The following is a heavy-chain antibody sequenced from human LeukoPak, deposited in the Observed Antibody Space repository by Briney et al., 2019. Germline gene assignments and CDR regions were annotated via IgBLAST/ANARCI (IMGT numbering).Heavy chain of an antibody. J-gene: IGHJ5*02. Sequence: PSETLSLTCTASGGSISSSTYYWDWIRQPPGKGLEWIGYIYYSGSTNYNPSLKSRVTISVDTSKNQFSLKLSSVTAADTAVYYCARHGVAPRDNWFDPWGQGTLVTVSS. CDR1: GGSISSSTYY. V-gene: IGHV4-61*05. D-gene: IGHD2-15*01. CDR3: ARHGVAPRDNWFDP. CDR2: IYYSGST.